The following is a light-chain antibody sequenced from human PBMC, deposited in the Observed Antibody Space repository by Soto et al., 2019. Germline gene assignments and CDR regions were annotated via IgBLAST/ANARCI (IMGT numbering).Light chain of an antibody. CDR1: QSVLYSSNNKNY. J-gene: IGKJ1*01. CDR3: QQFYSTWT. Sequence: IVMTQSPDSLAVSLGERATINCKSSQSVLYSSNNKNYLAWYQQKPGQPPKLLFYWASTRESGVPDRFFGSGSGTDFTLTISSLQAEDVAVYYCQQFYSTWTFGQGTKVDI. V-gene: IGKV4-1*01. CDR2: WAS.